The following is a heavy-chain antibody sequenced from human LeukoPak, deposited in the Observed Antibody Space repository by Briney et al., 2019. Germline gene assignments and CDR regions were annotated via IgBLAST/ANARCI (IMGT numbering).Heavy chain of an antibody. CDR2: INPSGGST. CDR1: GYTFTSYY. J-gene: IGHJ4*02. Sequence: GASVKVSCKASGYTFTSYYMHWVRQAPGQGLEWMGIINPSGGSTSYAQRFQGRVTMTSDTSPSTVYMELSSLRSEDTAVYYCARVVAVAGTSDYWGQGTLVTVSS. V-gene: IGHV1-46*01. CDR3: ARVVAVAGTSDY. D-gene: IGHD6-19*01.